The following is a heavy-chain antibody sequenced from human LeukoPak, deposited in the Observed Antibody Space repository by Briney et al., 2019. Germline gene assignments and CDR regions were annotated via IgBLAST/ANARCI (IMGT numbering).Heavy chain of an antibody. D-gene: IGHD3-22*01. Sequence: SETLSLTCAVYGGSFSDYYWSWIRQPPGKGLEWIGHIYYSGSTYYNASLKSRVTVSLDKSKNQFSLRLNSVTAADTAIYYCARNAGYSDLNYWGQGVLVTVSS. J-gene: IGHJ4*02. CDR3: ARNAGYSDLNY. CDR1: GGSFSDYY. CDR2: IYYSGST. V-gene: IGHV4-34*01.